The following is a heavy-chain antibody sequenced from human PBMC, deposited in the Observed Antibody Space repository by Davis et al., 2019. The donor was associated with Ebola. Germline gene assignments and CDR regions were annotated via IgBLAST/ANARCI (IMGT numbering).Heavy chain of an antibody. CDR2: IYYSGST. D-gene: IGHD5-18*01. Sequence: PSETLSLTCTVSGGSISSHYWSWIRQPPGKGLEWIGYIYYSGSTNYNPSLKSRITISVDTSKNQFSLKPSSVTAADTAVYYCASSMVIGAEYFQHWGQGTLVTVSS. CDR3: ASSMVIGAEYFQH. CDR1: GGSISSHY. J-gene: IGHJ1*01. V-gene: IGHV4-59*11.